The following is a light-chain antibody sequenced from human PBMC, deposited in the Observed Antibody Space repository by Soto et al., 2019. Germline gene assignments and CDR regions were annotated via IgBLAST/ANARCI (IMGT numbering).Light chain of an antibody. CDR3: QQRSNWPPLT. J-gene: IGKJ4*01. V-gene: IGKV3-11*01. CDR2: DAS. Sequence: EIVLTQSPATLSLSPGERATLSCRASQSVSSYLAWYQQKPGQAPRLLIHDASNRATGIPARFSGSGSGTDFTLTISSLEPEDFAVYYCQQRSNWPPLTFGGATKVEIK. CDR1: QSVSSY.